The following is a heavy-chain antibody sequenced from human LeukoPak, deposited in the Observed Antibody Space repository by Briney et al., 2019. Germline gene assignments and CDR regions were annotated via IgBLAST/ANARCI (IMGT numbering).Heavy chain of an antibody. CDR3: ARGTHYHDSSDLDH. V-gene: IGHV1-46*03. CDR1: GYTFTNYY. Sequence: ASVKVSCKASGYTFTNYYVHWVRQAPGQGLEWMGIINSGGGSTSNAQKFQGRVTMTRDTSTSTVYMELSSLRSEDTAVYYCARGTHYHDSSDLDHWGQGTLVTVSS. D-gene: IGHD3-22*01. J-gene: IGHJ4*02. CDR2: INSGGGST.